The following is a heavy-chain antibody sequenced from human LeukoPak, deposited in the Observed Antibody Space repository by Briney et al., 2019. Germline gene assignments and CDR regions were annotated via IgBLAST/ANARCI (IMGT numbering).Heavy chain of an antibody. CDR2: FGTRSTSV. V-gene: IGHV3-21*04. CDR1: GFTFSGYS. D-gene: IGHD4-23*01. J-gene: IGHJ5*02. Sequence: GGSLRLSCTASGFTFSGYSMNWIRQAPGKGLEWVSSFGTRSTSVYHAGSVKGRFAISRDNAKNSLYLQMNSLRAADTAVYYCARGGKRWPLNWFDPWGQGTLVTVSS. CDR3: ARGGKRWPLNWFDP.